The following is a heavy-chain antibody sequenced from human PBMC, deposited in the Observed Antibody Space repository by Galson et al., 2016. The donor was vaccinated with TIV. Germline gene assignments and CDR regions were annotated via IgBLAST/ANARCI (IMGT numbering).Heavy chain of an antibody. J-gene: IGHJ4*02. V-gene: IGHV3-7*01. Sequence: PRLPRAASGFIFDEHALSWVRQAPGKGLEWVANIKKDGREKVYVDSVEGRFTISRDNAKNSLFLQTNSLRAEDTAVYYCARYGLGDTFDYWGLGTLVTVSS. D-gene: IGHD3-10*01. CDR1: GFIFDEHA. CDR3: ARYGLGDTFDY. CDR2: IKKDGREK.